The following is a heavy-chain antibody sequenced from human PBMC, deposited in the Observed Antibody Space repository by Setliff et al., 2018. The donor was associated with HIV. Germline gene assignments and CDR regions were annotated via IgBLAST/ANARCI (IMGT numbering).Heavy chain of an antibody. Sequence: SETLSLTCAVSGPYSISSGFYWGWIRQPPGKGLEWIGNIYHSGNTYYNPSLKSRVTISVDTSKNQFSLKLSSVTAADTAVYYCARGMDYYDTSGYYQYYFDYWGQGTLVTVSS. CDR1: GPYSISSGFY. CDR2: IYHSGNT. D-gene: IGHD3-22*01. CDR3: ARGMDYYDTSGYYQYYFDY. V-gene: IGHV4-38-2*01. J-gene: IGHJ4*02.